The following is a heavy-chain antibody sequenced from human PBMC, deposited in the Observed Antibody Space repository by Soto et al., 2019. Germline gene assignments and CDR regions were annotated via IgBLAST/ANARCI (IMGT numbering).Heavy chain of an antibody. J-gene: IGHJ4*02. CDR1: GGSISSYY. V-gene: IGHV4-59*01. Sequence: QVQLQESGPGLVKPSETLSLTCTVSGGSISSYYWSWIRQPPGKGLGWIGYIYYSGSTNYNPSLKSRVTISVDTSKNQFSLKLSSVTAADTAVYYCARAYGDYVFDYWGQGTLVTVSS. CDR2: IYYSGST. CDR3: ARAYGDYVFDY. D-gene: IGHD4-17*01.